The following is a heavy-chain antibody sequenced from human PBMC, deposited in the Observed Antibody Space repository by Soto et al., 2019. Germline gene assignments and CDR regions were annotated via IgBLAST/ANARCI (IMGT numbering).Heavy chain of an antibody. J-gene: IGHJ3*02. CDR1: GDSVSSNSAA. D-gene: IGHD3-22*01. Sequence: PSQTLSLTCAISGDSVSSNSAAWNWIRQSPSRGLEWLGRTYYRSKWYNDYAVSVKSRITINPDTSKNQFSLQLNSVTPEDTAVYYCARVNYYDSSGYYGDDAFDIWGQGTMVTVSS. CDR2: TYYRSKWYN. CDR3: ARVNYYDSSGYYGDDAFDI. V-gene: IGHV6-1*01.